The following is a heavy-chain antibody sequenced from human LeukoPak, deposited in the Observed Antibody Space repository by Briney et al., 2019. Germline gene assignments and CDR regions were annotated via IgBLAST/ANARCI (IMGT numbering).Heavy chain of an antibody. CDR1: AGSFSGYN. J-gene: IGHJ4*02. D-gene: IGHD4-23*01. CDR3: ARENSGVDY. Sequence: SETLSFKGAGYAGSFSGYNWIWMAHPQGKGREWIGEINHSGSTNYNPSLKSRVTISVDTSKNQFSLKLSSAPSADTAVYYCARENSGVDYWGQGTLVTVSS. CDR2: INHSGST. V-gene: IGHV4-34*01.